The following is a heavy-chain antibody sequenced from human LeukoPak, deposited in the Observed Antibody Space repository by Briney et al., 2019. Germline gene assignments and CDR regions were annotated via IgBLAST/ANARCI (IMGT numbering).Heavy chain of an antibody. D-gene: IGHD6-19*01. J-gene: IGHJ4*02. V-gene: IGHV7-4-1*02. Sequence: ASVRVSCKASGYTFTGYYMHWVRQAPGQGLEWMGWINANTGNPTYAQGFTGRFVFSLDTSVSTAYLQISSLKAEDTAVYYCAIWDSSGWWNYWGQGTLVTVSS. CDR1: GYTFTGYY. CDR3: AIWDSSGWWNY. CDR2: INANTGNP.